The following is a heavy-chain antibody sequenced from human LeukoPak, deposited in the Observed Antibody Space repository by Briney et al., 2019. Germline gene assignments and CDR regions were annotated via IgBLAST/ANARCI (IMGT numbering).Heavy chain of an antibody. CDR1: GGSISSYY. V-gene: IGHV4-4*07. CDR3: ARGGAYGSGYYYYMDV. Sequence: SETLSLTCTGSGGSISSYYWSWIRQPAGKGLEWIGRIYTSGSTNYNPSLKSRVTMSVDTSKNQFSLKLSSVTAADTAVYYCARGGAYGSGYYYYMDVWGKGTTVTVSS. CDR2: IYTSGST. J-gene: IGHJ6*03. D-gene: IGHD3-10*01.